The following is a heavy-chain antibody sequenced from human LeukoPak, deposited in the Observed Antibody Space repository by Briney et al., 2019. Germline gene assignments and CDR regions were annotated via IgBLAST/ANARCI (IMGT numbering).Heavy chain of an antibody. CDR2: INPSGGNT. D-gene: IGHD4-17*01. Sequence: ASVKVSCKASGYTFTSYGISWVRQAPGQGLEWMGIINPSGGNTSYAQKFQGRVTMTRDTSTSTVYMELSSLRSEDTAVYYCAREVTVTLDVWGQGTTVTVSS. V-gene: IGHV1-46*01. CDR3: AREVTVTLDV. J-gene: IGHJ6*02. CDR1: GYTFTSYG.